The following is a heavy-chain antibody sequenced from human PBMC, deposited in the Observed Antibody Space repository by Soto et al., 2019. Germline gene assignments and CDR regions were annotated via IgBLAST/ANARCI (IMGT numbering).Heavy chain of an antibody. CDR1: GFSFRIYA. CDR2: ISPTGGST. D-gene: IGHD6-19*01. J-gene: IGHJ4*02. Sequence: GGSLRLSFATSGFSFRIYAMTCLRQAPGKGLEWVSTISPTGGSTYYADSVKGRFTISRDDFKSTLYLHMNSLRAEDTAKYYCAKDSLQWLGGSGPFDYWGQGTLVTVSS. CDR3: AKDSLQWLGGSGPFDY. V-gene: IGHV3-23*01.